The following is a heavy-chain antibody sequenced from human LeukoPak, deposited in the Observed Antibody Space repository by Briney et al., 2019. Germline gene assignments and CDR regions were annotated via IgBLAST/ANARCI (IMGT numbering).Heavy chain of an antibody. CDR1: GYTFTDFG. D-gene: IGHD5-18*01. J-gene: IGHJ4*02. CDR2: ISAYNGNT. CDR3: ARDLGLDTTMIFFDY. V-gene: IGHV1-18*01. Sequence: ASVKVSCKASGYTFTDFGISWVRQVPGQGPEWMGWISAYNGNTNYVQKFQGRVTMTTDTSTNTAYMELRSLTSDDTAVYYCARDLGLDTTMIFFDYWGQGTLVTVSS.